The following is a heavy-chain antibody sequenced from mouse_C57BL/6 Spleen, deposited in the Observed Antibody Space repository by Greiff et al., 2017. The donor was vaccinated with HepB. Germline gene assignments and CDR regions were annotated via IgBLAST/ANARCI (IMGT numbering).Heavy chain of an antibody. CDR1: GFTFSDYG. D-gene: IGHD2-5*01. V-gene: IGHV5-17*01. CDR3: AKAYYSNRYYAMDY. Sequence: EVQGVESGGGLVKPGGSLKLSCAASGFTFSDYGMHWVRQAPEKGLEWVAYISSGSSTIYYEDTVKGRFTISSDNAKNTLFLQMTSLRSEDTAMYYCAKAYYSNRYYAMDYWGQGTSVTVSS. J-gene: IGHJ4*01. CDR2: ISSGSSTI.